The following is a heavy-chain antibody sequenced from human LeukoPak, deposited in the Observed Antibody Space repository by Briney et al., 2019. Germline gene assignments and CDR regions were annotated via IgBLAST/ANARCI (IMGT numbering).Heavy chain of an antibody. CDR2: IYYSGST. Sequence: PSETLSLTCTVSGGSISSGGYYWSWIRQPPGKGLEWIGYIYYSGSTNYNPSLKSRVTISVDTSKNQFSLKLSSVTAADTAVYYCARVVTYDSSGRDAFDIWGQGTMVTVSS. V-gene: IGHV4-61*08. J-gene: IGHJ3*02. CDR1: GGSISSGGYY. CDR3: ARVVTYDSSGRDAFDI. D-gene: IGHD3-22*01.